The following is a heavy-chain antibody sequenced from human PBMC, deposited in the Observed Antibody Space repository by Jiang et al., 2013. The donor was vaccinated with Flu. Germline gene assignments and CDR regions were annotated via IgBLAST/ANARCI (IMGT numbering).Heavy chain of an antibody. CDR3: ARVQPTPYYYDTSGYYDY. D-gene: IGHD3-22*01. CDR2: TRNKANSYTT. CDR1: GFTFSDHY. V-gene: IGHV3-72*01. Sequence: VQLVESGGGLVQPGGSLRLSCAASGFTFSDHYMDWVRQAPGKGLEWVGRTRNKANSYTTEYAASVKGRFTISRDDSKNSLYLQMNSLKTEDTAVYYCARVQPTPYYYDTSGYYDYWGQGTLVTVS. J-gene: IGHJ4*02.